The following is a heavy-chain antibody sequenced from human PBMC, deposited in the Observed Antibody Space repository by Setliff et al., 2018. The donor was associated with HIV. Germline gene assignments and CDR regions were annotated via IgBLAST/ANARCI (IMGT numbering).Heavy chain of an antibody. CDR3: ARSRIRGYYDTSPAMAFDI. D-gene: IGHD3-22*01. V-gene: IGHV4-59*08. J-gene: IGHJ3*02. CDR1: GDLINNHN. Sequence: KPSETLSLTCTVSGDLINNHNWNWIRQSPEKGLEWLGNIHYSGTSNYNSSLKSRIVISLDTSKKQFSLHFYSVTAADTAVYYCARSRIRGYYDTSPAMAFDIWGQGKMVTVSS. CDR2: IHYSGTS.